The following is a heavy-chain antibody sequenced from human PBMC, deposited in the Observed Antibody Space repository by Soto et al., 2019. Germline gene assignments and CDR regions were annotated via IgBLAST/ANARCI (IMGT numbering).Heavy chain of an antibody. D-gene: IGHD6-19*01. J-gene: IGHJ4*02. Sequence: PGGSLRLSCTASGFTFGDYAMSWVRQAPGKGLEWVGFIRSKAYGGTTEYAASVKGRFTISRDDSKSIAYLQMNSLKNEDTAVYYCTRNVIAVVWGQGTLVTVSS. CDR2: IRSKAYGGTT. V-gene: IGHV3-49*04. CDR1: GFTFGDYA. CDR3: TRNVIAVV.